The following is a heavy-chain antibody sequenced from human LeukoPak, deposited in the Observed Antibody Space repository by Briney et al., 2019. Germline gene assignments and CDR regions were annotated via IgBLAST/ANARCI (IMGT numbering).Heavy chain of an antibody. Sequence: PGGSLRLSCAASGFDFATYWMFWVRQAPGKGLVWVAQINSDGSGATYGDSAKGRFSFSRDNAKNTLFLYMSGLRAEDTAVYYCARGTSTAPGIDYWGQGTLVAVSS. CDR1: GFDFATYW. V-gene: IGHV3-74*01. CDR2: INSDGSGA. J-gene: IGHJ4*02. CDR3: ARGTSTAPGIDY. D-gene: IGHD6-13*01.